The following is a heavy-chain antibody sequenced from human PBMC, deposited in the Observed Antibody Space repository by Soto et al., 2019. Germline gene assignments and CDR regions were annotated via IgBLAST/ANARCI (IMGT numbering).Heavy chain of an antibody. V-gene: IGHV4-39*07. Sequence: PSETLSLTCTVSGGSISSSSYYWGWIRQPPGKGLEWIGSIYYSGSTYYNPSLKSRVTMSVDTSKNQFSLNLSSVTAAHTAVYYCARVDYDFWSASSPSDYGMDVWGQGTTVTVSS. D-gene: IGHD3-3*01. J-gene: IGHJ6*02. CDR2: IYYSGST. CDR3: ARVDYDFWSASSPSDYGMDV. CDR1: GGSISSSSYY.